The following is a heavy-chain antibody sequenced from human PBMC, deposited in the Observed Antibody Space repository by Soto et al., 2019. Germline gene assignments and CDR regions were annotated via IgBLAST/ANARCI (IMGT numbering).Heavy chain of an antibody. Sequence: GGSLRLSCSGSGFTFSHHSLYWVRQPPGKGLQCVSSISGSGGNIYYAESVKGRFTISRDDSKNTLYLQMTSLSSEDSAVYYCVKVSGYCTGGSCFSYFDYWGQGTPVTVSS. J-gene: IGHJ4*02. CDR1: GFTFSHHS. CDR3: VKVSGYCTGGSCFSYFDY. CDR2: ISGSGGNI. D-gene: IGHD2-15*01. V-gene: IGHV3-64D*06.